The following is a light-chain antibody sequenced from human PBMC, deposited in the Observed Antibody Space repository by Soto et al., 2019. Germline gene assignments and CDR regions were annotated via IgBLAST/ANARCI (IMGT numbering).Light chain of an antibody. CDR1: QSVSNSY. CDR3: QQRSNWPRT. J-gene: IGKJ1*01. CDR2: GAF. Sequence: EIVLTQSPGTLSLSPGERATLYCRASQSVSNSYLAWYQQKPGQAPRLLIYGAFSRATDAPDRFSGSESGTDFTLTIDRLAPEDSAVYFCQQRSNWPRTFGQGTKVDIK. V-gene: IGKV3D-20*02.